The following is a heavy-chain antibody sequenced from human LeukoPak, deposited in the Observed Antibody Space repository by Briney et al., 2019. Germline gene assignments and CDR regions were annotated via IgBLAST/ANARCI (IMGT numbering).Heavy chain of an antibody. Sequence: GGSLRLSCAASGFTFSSYSMNWVRQAPGKGLEWVSYISGRDSTIYYADSVKGRFTISRDNARNSLYLQMNSLRAEDTAIYYCTRDGIPPPLWGQGTLVTVSS. D-gene: IGHD5-18*01. J-gene: IGHJ4*02. V-gene: IGHV3-48*04. CDR1: GFTFSSYS. CDR2: ISGRDSTI. CDR3: TRDGIPPPL.